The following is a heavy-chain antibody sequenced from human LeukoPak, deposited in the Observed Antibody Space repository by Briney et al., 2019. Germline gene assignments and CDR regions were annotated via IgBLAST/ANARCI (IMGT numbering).Heavy chain of an antibody. J-gene: IGHJ5*02. D-gene: IGHD1-26*01. Sequence: GESLKISCKGSGYSFTSYWIGWVRQMPGKGLEWMGIIYPGDSDTRYSPSFQGQVTISAHKSISTAYLQWSSLKASDTAMYYCARLRFSGSYYNWFDPWGQGTLVTVSS. CDR1: GYSFTSYW. CDR2: IYPGDSDT. V-gene: IGHV5-51*01. CDR3: ARLRFSGSYYNWFDP.